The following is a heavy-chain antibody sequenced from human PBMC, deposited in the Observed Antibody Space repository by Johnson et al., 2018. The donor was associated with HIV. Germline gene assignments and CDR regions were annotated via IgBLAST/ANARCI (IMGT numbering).Heavy chain of an antibody. CDR2: IDTAGDT. CDR1: GFTLSSYD. CDR3: ARRSIRSDGFDI. J-gene: IGHJ3*02. Sequence: VQLVESGGGLVQPGGSLRLSCAASGFTLSSYDMHWVRQATGKGLEWVSEIDTAGDTYYPGSVKGRFTTSRENAKNSLYLQMNSLRAGDTAVYYCARRSIRSDGFDIWAKGQWSPCLQ. V-gene: IGHV3-13*01. D-gene: IGHD4-11*01.